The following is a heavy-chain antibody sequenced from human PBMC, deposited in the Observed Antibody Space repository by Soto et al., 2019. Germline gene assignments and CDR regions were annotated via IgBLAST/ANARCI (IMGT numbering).Heavy chain of an antibody. CDR2: LIPIFGTA. CDR3: ASWWNEACIVWNYYYGMNV. Sequence: QVQLVQSGAEVKKPGSSVQVSCMASGGTFSSYAFSWVRQAHGQGLEWMGGLIPIFGTADYAQKFQGRVTITADESTSTAHIELSSLRSEYTALYYWASWWNEACIVWNYYYGMNVGDQGTTVTVSS. D-gene: IGHD2-15*01. J-gene: IGHJ6*02. CDR1: GGTFSSYA. V-gene: IGHV1-69*12.